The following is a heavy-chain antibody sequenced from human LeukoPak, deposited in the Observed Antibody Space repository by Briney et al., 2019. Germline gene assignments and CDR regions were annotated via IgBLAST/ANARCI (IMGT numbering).Heavy chain of an antibody. CDR3: ARGDYGGDYFDY. CDR1: GFTFSSYE. J-gene: IGHJ4*02. V-gene: IGHV3-48*03. CDR2: ISSSGSNI. D-gene: IGHD4-23*01. Sequence: HAGRSLRLSCAASGFTFSSYEMNWVRQAPGKGLEWVSYISSSGSNIYYADSVKGRFTISRDNAKNSLYLQMNSLRAEDTAVYYCARGDYGGDYFDYWGQGTLVAVSS.